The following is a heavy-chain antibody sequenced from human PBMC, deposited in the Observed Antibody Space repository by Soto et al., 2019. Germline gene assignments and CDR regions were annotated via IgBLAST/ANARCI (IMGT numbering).Heavy chain of an antibody. CDR1: GFTFSSYS. J-gene: IGHJ4*02. D-gene: IGHD3-10*01. CDR3: ARDGTTMVRGVIITYFGYFDY. V-gene: IGHV3-21*01. Sequence: GGSLRLSCAASGFTFSSYSMNWVRQAPGKGLEWVSSISSSSSYIYYADSVKGRLTISRDNAKNTLYLQMDSLRAEDAAVYYCARDGTTMVRGVIITYFGYFDYWGQGTLVTVSS. CDR2: ISSSSSYI.